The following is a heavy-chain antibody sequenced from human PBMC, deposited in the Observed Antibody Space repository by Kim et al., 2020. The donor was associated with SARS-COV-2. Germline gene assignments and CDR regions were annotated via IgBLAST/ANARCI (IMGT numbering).Heavy chain of an antibody. V-gene: IGHV3-53*04. CDR3: ARGPISHAFDI. D-gene: IGHD2-21*01. CDR2: T. Sequence: TYYANTGKGRFTISRHNSKNTLYLQMNSLRAEDTAVYYCARGPISHAFDIWGQGTMVTVSS. J-gene: IGHJ3*02.